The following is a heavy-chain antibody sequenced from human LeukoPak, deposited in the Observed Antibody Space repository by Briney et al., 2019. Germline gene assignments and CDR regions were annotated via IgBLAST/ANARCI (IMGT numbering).Heavy chain of an antibody. Sequence: GGSLRLSCAASGFTVSSNYMNWVRQVPGKGLEWVSSISGSSSYIFYADSVKGRFTISRDNAKNSLYLQMNSLRAEDTAVYYCARAVTVTKRSYFFYMAVWGKGTTVTVSS. D-gene: IGHD4-17*01. CDR2: ISGSSSYI. J-gene: IGHJ6*03. CDR1: GFTVSSNY. V-gene: IGHV3-21*01. CDR3: ARAVTVTKRSYFFYMAV.